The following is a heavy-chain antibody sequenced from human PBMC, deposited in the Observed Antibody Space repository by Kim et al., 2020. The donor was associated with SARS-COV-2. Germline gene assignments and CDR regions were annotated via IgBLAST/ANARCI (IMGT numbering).Heavy chain of an antibody. CDR1: GFTFSSYS. V-gene: IGHV3-21*01. Sequence: GGSLRLSCAASGFTFSSYSMNWVRQAPGKGLEWVSSISSSSSYIYYADSVKGRFTISRDNAKNSLYLQMNSLRAEDTAVYYCARSMVVAAASAYWGQGTLVTVSS. CDR3: ARSMVVAAASAY. J-gene: IGHJ4*02. D-gene: IGHD2-15*01. CDR2: ISSSSSYI.